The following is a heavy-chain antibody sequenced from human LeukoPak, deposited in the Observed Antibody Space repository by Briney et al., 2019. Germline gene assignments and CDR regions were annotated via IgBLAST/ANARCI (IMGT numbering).Heavy chain of an antibody. CDR3: ARDNSDRSGSKDF. V-gene: IGHV3-21*01. J-gene: IGHJ4*02. D-gene: IGHD3-22*01. CDR1: GWIFSSYS. CDR2: ISSSSSYI. Sequence: GGSLRLSCAASGWIFSSYSMNWVRQAPGKGLEWVSSISSSSSYIYYADSVKGRFTISSDNAKNSLHLQMNSLRADDTAVYYCARDNSDRSGSKDFWGQGTLVTVSS.